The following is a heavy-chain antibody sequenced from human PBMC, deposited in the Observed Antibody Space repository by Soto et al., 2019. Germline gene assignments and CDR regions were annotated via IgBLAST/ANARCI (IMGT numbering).Heavy chain of an antibody. CDR3: AREGGPSAGMDV. CDR2: INPSGGST. CDR1: GYTFTSYY. V-gene: IGHV1-46*01. J-gene: IGHJ6*02. Sequence: ASVKVSCKASGYTFTSYYMHWVRQAPGQGLEWMGIINPSGGSTSYAQKFQGRVTMTSDTSTSTVYMELRSLRSEDTAVYYCAREGGPSAGMDVWGQGTTVTVSS.